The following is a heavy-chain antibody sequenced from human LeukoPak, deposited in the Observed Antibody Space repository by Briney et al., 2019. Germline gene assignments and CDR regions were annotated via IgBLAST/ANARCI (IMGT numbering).Heavy chain of an antibody. J-gene: IGHJ3*02. CDR1: GSIFSSYT. CDR2: IISGSHYI. D-gene: IGHD1-26*01. CDR3: ARDNEWELLEYAFDI. Sequence: GRSLRPSCAISGSIFSSYTMTWVRQAQGKGLDWVSSIISGSHYIYYADSVKGRFTISRDNAKKSLYLQMNSLRDEDTAVYHCARDNEWELLEYAFDIWGQGTMVTVSS. V-gene: IGHV3-21*01.